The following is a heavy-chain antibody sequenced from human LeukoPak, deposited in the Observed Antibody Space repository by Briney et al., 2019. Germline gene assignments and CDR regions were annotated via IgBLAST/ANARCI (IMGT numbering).Heavy chain of an antibody. V-gene: IGHV3-15*01. Sequence: GGSLRLSCAASGFTFSSYAMSWVRQAPGKGLEWVGRIKSKTDGGTTDYAAPVKGRFTISRDDSKNTLYLQMNSLKTEDTAVYYCTTLRYCSGGSCLSYWGQGTLVTVSS. J-gene: IGHJ4*02. D-gene: IGHD2-15*01. CDR2: IKSKTDGGTT. CDR3: TTLRYCSGGSCLSY. CDR1: GFTFSSYA.